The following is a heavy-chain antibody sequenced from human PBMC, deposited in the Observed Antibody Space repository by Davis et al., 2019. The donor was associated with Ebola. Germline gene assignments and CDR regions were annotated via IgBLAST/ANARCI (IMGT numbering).Heavy chain of an antibody. CDR3: ARGPGLYNSGWYLNY. V-gene: IGHV4-34*01. D-gene: IGHD6-19*01. CDR2: IHYSGST. CDR1: GGSFSGFY. J-gene: IGHJ4*02. Sequence: MPSETLSLTCAVYGGSFSGFYWSYIRQPPGKGLECIGEIHYSGSTNYNPSLKSRVTISADTSKNQFSLRLSSVTAADTAVYYCARGPGLYNSGWYLNYWGQGTLVTVSS.